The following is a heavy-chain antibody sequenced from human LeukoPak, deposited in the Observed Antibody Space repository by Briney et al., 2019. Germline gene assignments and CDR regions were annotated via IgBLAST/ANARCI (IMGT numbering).Heavy chain of an antibody. CDR3: ARRGSDGSYLNYFDY. CDR2: ISSSSSTI. V-gene: IGHV3-48*04. Sequence: PGGSLRLSCAASGFTFSSYSMNWVRQAPGKGLEWVSYISSSSSTIYYADSVKGRFTISRDNAKNSLYLQMNSLRAEDTAVYYCARRGSDGSYLNYFDYWGQGTLVTVSS. D-gene: IGHD1-26*01. J-gene: IGHJ4*02. CDR1: GFTFSSYS.